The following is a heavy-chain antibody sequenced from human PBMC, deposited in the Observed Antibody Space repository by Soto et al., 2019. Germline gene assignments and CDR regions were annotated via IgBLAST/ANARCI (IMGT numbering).Heavy chain of an antibody. CDR2: IGGTSGST. V-gene: IGHV3-23*01. D-gene: IGHD3-16*01. CDR1: GFMSHAYG. J-gene: IGHJ4*02. CDR3: AKRRGEGYFDF. Sequence: PGGSLRLSCAASGFMSHAYGMHWVRQAPGNGLEWVSAIGGTSGSTYYADSVKGRFTIPRDNSKNTLYLQINSLRAEDTAVFYCAKRRGEGYFDFWGRGALVTVSS.